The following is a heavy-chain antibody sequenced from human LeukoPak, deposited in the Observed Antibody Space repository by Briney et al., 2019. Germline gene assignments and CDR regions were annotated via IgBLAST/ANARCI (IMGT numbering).Heavy chain of an antibody. V-gene: IGHV4-34*01. D-gene: IGHD3-3*01. CDR3: ARLGTDYDFWSVRIFSEDY. CDR2: INHSGST. CDR1: GGSFSGYY. Sequence: PLETLSLTCAVYGGSFSGYYWSWIRQPPGKGLEWIGEINHSGSTNYNPSLKSRVTISVDTSKNQFSLKLSSVTAADTAVYYCARLGTDYDFWSVRIFSEDYWGQGPLVTVSS. J-gene: IGHJ4*02.